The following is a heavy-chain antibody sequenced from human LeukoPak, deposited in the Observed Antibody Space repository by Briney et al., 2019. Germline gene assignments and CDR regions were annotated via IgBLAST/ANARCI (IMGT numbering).Heavy chain of an antibody. CDR3: ARGDSDYDFWSGYYRVGAFDI. Sequence: SETLSLTCSVSGGSIRSYYWSWIRQPPGKGLEWRGYIYYSGSTNYNPSLKSRVTLSVDTSKNQFSLKLSSVTAADTAVYYCARGDSDYDFWSGYYRVGAFDIWGQGTMVTVSS. V-gene: IGHV4-59*01. CDR2: IYYSGST. CDR1: GGSIRSYY. J-gene: IGHJ3*02. D-gene: IGHD3-3*01.